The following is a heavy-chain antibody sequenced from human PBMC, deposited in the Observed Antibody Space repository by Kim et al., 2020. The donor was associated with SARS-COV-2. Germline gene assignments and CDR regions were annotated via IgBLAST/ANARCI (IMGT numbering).Heavy chain of an antibody. CDR1: GDSISSAYW. CDR2: VYHSGSA. CDR3: TRTKFNWFDP. V-gene: IGHV4-4*02. J-gene: IGHJ5*02. Sequence: SETLSLTCAVSGDSISSAYWWTWVRQSPGKGLEWIGRVYHSGSADYNPSLKSRVTMSVDESKHQFSLKLTSVTAADSALYYSTRTKFNWFDPWGQGVLVT.